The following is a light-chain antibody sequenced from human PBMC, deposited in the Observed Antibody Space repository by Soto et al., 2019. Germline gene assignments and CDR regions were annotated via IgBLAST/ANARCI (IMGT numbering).Light chain of an antibody. CDR3: QQSYSNPLT. J-gene: IGKJ4*01. CDR1: QSISSY. CDR2: AAS. V-gene: IGKV1-39*01. Sequence: DIQMTQSPSSLSASLVYRVTITCRASQSISSYLNWYQKKPGKAPKLLIYAASSLQSGVPSRFSGSGYGTDLTITISSMQTEDFETYYCQQSYSNPLTFGGGTKVDIK.